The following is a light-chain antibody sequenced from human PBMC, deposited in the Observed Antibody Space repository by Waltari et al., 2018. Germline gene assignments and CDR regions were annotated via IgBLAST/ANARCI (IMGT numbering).Light chain of an antibody. Sequence: QSVLTQPPSASGTPGQRVTISCSGRSSNIGSNYVYWYQHVPGAAPKLLIYGNNHLPTGVPARCAGSKSGTSASLASRGRRSEDEADYYCAAWDDSLSRWLLGGGTKLTVL. CDR3: AAWDDSLSRWL. V-gene: IGLV1-47*01. J-gene: IGLJ3*02. CDR2: GNN. CDR1: SSNIGSNY.